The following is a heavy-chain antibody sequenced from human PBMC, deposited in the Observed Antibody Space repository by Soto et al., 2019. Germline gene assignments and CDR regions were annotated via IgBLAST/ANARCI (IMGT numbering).Heavy chain of an antibody. CDR2: ISSDGSNK. Sequence: PGGSLRLPWSASAFTFSGYGMHWGRQAPGKALEWLGVISSDGSNKYYADSVRGRFTISRDNFKNTLFLQMNSLSAEDTAVYYCAKDAGAAGTFDYWGQGTLVTVSS. CDR1: AFTFSGYG. D-gene: IGHD6-13*01. J-gene: IGHJ4*02. CDR3: AKDAGAAGTFDY. V-gene: IGHV3-30*18.